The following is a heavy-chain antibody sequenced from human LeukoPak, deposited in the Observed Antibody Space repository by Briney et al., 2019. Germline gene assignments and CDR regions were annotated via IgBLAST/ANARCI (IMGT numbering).Heavy chain of an antibody. CDR2: IKQDGSEK. Sequence: PGGSLRLSCAASGFTFSSYWMSWVRQAPGKGLEWVANIKQDGSEKYYVDSVKGRFTISRDNAKNSLYLQMNSLRAEDTAVYYCARDSPFHPQYCSSTSCYGVDAFDIWGQGTMVTVSS. J-gene: IGHJ3*02. CDR3: ARDSPFHPQYCSSTSCYGVDAFDI. CDR1: GFTFSSYW. D-gene: IGHD2-2*01. V-gene: IGHV3-7*01.